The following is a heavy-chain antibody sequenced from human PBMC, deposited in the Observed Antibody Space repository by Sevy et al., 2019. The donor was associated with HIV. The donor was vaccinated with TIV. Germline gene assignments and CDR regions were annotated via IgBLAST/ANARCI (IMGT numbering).Heavy chain of an antibody. CDR2: IYYSGST. Sequence: SETLSLTCTVSGGSISSGDYYWSWIRQPPGKGLEWIGYIYYSGSTYYNPSLKSRVTISVDTSKNQFSLKLSSVTAADTAEYYCASSITIFGVVIANFDYWGQGNLVTVSS. V-gene: IGHV4-30-4*01. J-gene: IGHJ4*02. CDR3: ASSITIFGVVIANFDY. CDR1: GGSISSGDYY. D-gene: IGHD3-3*01.